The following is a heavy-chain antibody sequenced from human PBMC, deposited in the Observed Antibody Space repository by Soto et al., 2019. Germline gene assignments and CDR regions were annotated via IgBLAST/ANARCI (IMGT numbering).Heavy chain of an antibody. Sequence: QVQLVQSGAEVKKPGASVKVSCKASGYSFTDYGFTWVRQPPGQGLEWMGWVNTYKGNTNYAQKFQGRVTMTTDTSTSTDYMELRGLRSDDTALYYCARERGNYMYFDYWGQGTLVTVSS. CDR1: GYSFTDYG. D-gene: IGHD1-7*01. CDR2: VNTYKGNT. CDR3: ARERGNYMYFDY. J-gene: IGHJ4*02. V-gene: IGHV1-18*01.